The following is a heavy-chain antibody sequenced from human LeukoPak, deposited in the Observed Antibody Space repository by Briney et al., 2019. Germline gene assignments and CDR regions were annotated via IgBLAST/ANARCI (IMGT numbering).Heavy chain of an antibody. J-gene: IGHJ5*02. CDR3: ARAAYYDFWSGYYPPPRLNWFDP. Sequence: PSETLSLTCAVYGGSLSGYYWSWILQPPGKGLEWIGEINHSGSTNYNPSLKSRVTISVDTSKNQFSLKLSSVTAADTAVYYCARAAYYDFWSGYYPPPRLNWFDPWGQGTLVTVSS. CDR1: GGSLSGYY. D-gene: IGHD3-3*01. CDR2: INHSGST. V-gene: IGHV4-34*01.